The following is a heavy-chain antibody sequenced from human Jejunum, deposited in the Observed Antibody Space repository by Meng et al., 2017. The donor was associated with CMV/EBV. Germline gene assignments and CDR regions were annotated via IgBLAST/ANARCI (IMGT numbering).Heavy chain of an antibody. Sequence: SGFTFRTYGMHWVRQAPGKGLEWVALIWYDGINEFYVDSVKGRFAISRDNSQNTVFLQMNSLRAEDTAVYYCARGDSQFLSAFDIWGQGTRVTVSS. CDR1: GFTFRTYG. D-gene: IGHD2-15*01. CDR2: IWYDGINE. V-gene: IGHV3-33*01. CDR3: ARGDSQFLSAFDI. J-gene: IGHJ3*02.